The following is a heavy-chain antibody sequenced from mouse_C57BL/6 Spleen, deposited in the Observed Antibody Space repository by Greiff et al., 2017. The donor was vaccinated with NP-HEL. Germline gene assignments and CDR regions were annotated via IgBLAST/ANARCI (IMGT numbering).Heavy chain of an antibody. V-gene: IGHV1-53*01. CDR1: GYTFTSYW. J-gene: IGHJ2*01. Sequence: QVQLQQPGAELVRPGSSVKLSCKASGYTFTSYWMDWVKQRPGQGLEWIGNINPSNGGTNYNEKFKSKATLTVDKSSSTAYMQLSSLTSEDSAVYYCARWTTVVATRYFDYWGQGTTLTVSS. D-gene: IGHD1-1*01. CDR3: ARWTTVVATRYFDY. CDR2: INPSNGGT.